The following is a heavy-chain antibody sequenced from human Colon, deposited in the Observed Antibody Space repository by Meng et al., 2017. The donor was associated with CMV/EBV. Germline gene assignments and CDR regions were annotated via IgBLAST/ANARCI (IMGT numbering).Heavy chain of an antibody. Sequence: SCAASGFNFGFYWMTWVRQAPGKGPELVANIYQDGSIRNYLDSVKGRFTISRDNAKASLYLQMNSLRPEDTAVYYCARDPAFSSFDYWGQGTLVTVSS. CDR1: GFNFGFYW. CDR3: ARDPAFSSFDY. D-gene: IGHD3-3*02. CDR2: IYQDGSIR. J-gene: IGHJ4*02. V-gene: IGHV3-7*01.